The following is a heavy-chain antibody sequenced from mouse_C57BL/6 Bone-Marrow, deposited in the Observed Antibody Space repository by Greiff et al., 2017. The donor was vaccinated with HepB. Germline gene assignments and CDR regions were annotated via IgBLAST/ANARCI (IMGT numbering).Heavy chain of an antibody. Sequence: EVKVVESGGGLVKPGGSLKLSCAASGFTFSSYAMSWVRQTPEKRLEWVATISDGGSYTYYPDNVKGRFTISRDNAKNNLYLQMSHLKSEDTAMYYCARADGGYDYDGVYAMDYWGQGTSVTVSS. CDR2: ISDGGSYT. CDR1: GFTFSSYA. D-gene: IGHD2-4*01. J-gene: IGHJ4*01. CDR3: ARADGGYDYDGVYAMDY. V-gene: IGHV5-4*03.